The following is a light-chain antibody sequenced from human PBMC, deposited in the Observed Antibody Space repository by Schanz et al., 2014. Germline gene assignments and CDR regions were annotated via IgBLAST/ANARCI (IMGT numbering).Light chain of an antibody. V-gene: IGLV2-8*01. J-gene: IGLJ2*01. CDR1: SSDVGGYNY. Sequence: HSALTQPPSASGSPGQSVTISCTGTSSDVGGYNYVSWYQQHPGKAPKLMIYEVTKRPSGVPDRFSGSKSGNTASLTVSGLQAEDEADYYCCLYAGSYVLFGGGTKVTVL. CDR3: CLYAGSYVL. CDR2: EVT.